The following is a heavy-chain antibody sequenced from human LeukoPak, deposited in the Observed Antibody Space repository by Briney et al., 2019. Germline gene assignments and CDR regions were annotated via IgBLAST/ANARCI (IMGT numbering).Heavy chain of an antibody. CDR2: ISSSGSGDNT. D-gene: IGHD4-23*01. V-gene: IGHV3-23*01. J-gene: IGHJ4*02. CDR3: AKGLSGGGQRGYFDY. CDR1: GVTLSTYA. Sequence: PGGSLRLSCAASGVTLSTYAMSWARQAPGKGLEWVSGISSSGSGDNTYYADSVKGRFTISRDSSKNTLFLHMNTLRAEDTAIYYCAKGLSGGGQRGYFDYWGQGTLVTVSS.